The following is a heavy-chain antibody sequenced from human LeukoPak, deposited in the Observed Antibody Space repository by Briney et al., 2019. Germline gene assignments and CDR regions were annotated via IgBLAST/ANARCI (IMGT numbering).Heavy chain of an antibody. D-gene: IGHD6-13*01. CDR3: ARGGEYMISWYEAH. V-gene: IGHV1-2*07. CDR1: GYTFTVYY. J-gene: IGHJ4*02. Sequence: AAVTVSFKGSGYTFTVYYIHWVRQARGQGGEWMDWIYPDSVPKNYAHKFRGRFTIPTDTSISTSYMELIGLTSDDTALHYCARGGEYMISWYEAHWAEGTLVTVSS. CDR2: IYPDSVPK.